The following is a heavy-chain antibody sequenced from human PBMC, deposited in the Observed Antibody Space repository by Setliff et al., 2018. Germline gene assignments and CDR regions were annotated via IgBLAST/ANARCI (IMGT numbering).Heavy chain of an antibody. V-gene: IGHV1-18*01. J-gene: IGHJ6*02. CDR3: ARDRPPMVRGVIIGTTRYYYGMDV. CDR1: GDTFTNYG. Sequence: ASVKVSCKASGDTFTNYGINWVRQAPGQGLEWMGWISDYNGKTKYAQKFQGRVTITADESTSTAYMELSSLRSEDTAVYYCARDRPPMVRGVIIGTTRYYYGMDVWGQGTTVTVSS. D-gene: IGHD3-10*01. CDR2: ISDYNGKT.